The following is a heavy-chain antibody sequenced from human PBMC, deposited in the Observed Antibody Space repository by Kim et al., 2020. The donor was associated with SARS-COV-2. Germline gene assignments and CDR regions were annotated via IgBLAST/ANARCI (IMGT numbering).Heavy chain of an antibody. Sequence: PTYAQGFTGRFVFSLDTSVSTAYLQISSLKAEDTAVYYCARVIAAASFDYWGQGTLVTVSS. D-gene: IGHD6-13*01. CDR3: ARVIAAASFDY. V-gene: IGHV7-4-1*02. J-gene: IGHJ4*02. CDR2: P.